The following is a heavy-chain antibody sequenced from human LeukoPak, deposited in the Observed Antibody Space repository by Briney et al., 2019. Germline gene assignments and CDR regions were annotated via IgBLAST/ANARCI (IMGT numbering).Heavy chain of an antibody. CDR2: IYHSGST. J-gene: IGHJ5*02. CDR3: ARDKGWFDP. V-gene: IGHV4-30-2*01. Sequence: PSETLSLTCTVSGGSISSGGYYWSWIRQPPGKGLEWIGYIYHSGSTYYNPSLKSRVTISVDRSKNQFSLKLSSVTAADTAVYYCARDKGWFDPWGQGTLVTVSS. CDR1: GGSISSGGYY.